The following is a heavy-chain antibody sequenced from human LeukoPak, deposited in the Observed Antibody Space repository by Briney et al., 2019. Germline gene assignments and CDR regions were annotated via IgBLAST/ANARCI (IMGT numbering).Heavy chain of an antibody. CDR1: GGTFSSYA. D-gene: IGHD2-2*01. Sequence: SVKVSCKASGGTFSSYAISWVRQAPGQGLEWMGGIIPIFGTANYAQKFQGRVTITADKSTSTAYMELSSLRSEDTAVYYCARGVVVVPAAMGWNYYYYSMDVWGEGTTVTVSS. V-gene: IGHV1-69*06. CDR2: IIPIFGTA. J-gene: IGHJ6*04. CDR3: ARGVVVVPAAMGWNYYYYSMDV.